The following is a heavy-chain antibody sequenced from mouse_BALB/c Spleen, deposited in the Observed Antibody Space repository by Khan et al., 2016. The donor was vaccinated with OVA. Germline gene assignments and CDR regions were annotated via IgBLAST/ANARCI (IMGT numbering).Heavy chain of an antibody. Sequence: QVQLQQSGAELVKPGASVKLSCKASGYTFNSYYMYWVKQRPGQGLEWIGEINPNNGDANFNEKFKNKATLTVDKSPNTAFMQLSSLTSEDSAVYYCTRTGDGSFAYWGQGTLVTVSA. J-gene: IGHJ3*01. V-gene: IGHV1S81*02. CDR1: GYTFNSYY. CDR3: TRTGDGSFAY. D-gene: IGHD2-3*01. CDR2: INPNNGDA.